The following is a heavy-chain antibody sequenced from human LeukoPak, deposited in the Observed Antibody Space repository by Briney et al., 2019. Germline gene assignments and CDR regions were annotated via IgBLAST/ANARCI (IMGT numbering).Heavy chain of an antibody. V-gene: IGHV3-74*01. J-gene: IGHJ4*02. CDR2: IDAEGSGT. Sequence: SGGSLRLSCAASGFTFSNFWMHWVRQAPGKGLVWVSRIDAEGSGTTYVDSVKGRFTISRDNAKSTLYLQMYSLRAEDTAVYYCARGSGEGATDYWGQGTLVTVSS. D-gene: IGHD1-26*01. CDR1: GFTFSNFW. CDR3: ARGSGEGATDY.